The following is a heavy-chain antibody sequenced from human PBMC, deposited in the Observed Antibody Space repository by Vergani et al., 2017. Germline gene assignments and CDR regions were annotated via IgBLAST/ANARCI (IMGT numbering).Heavy chain of an antibody. D-gene: IGHD3-22*01. CDR2: IYHSGST. Sequence: QVQLQESGPGLVKPSQTLSLTCTVSGGSISSGGYSWSWIRQPPGKGLEWIGYIYHSGSTYYNPSLKSRVTRSVDTSKNQFSLKLSSVTAADTAVYYCARSLDSSLGPFDPWGQGTLVTVSS. J-gene: IGHJ5*02. CDR3: ARSLDSSLGPFDP. CDR1: GGSISSGGYS. V-gene: IGHV4-30-2*02.